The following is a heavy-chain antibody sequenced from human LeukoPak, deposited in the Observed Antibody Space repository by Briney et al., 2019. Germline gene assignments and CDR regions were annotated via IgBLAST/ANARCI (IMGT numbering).Heavy chain of an antibody. CDR2: VTSDGIT. CDR1: GFTFSSYW. D-gene: IGHD6-6*01. Sequence: GGSLRLSCVASGFTFSSYWMHWVRRAPGKGLVWVSRVTSDGITTYADFVKGRFTISRDNAKNTVYLQMNSLRTEDTAVYYCTRDVPGQLGGVDYWGQGTLVTVSS. CDR3: TRDVPGQLGGVDY. J-gene: IGHJ4*02. V-gene: IGHV3-74*01.